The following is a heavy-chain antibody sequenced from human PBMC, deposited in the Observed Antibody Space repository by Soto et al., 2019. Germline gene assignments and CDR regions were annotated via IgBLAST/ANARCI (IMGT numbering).Heavy chain of an antibody. Sequence: QVQLQQWGAGLLTPSATLSLNCAVTGGSLSGYYWSWIRQPPGKGLEWIGEVKDGGHTNYSPSLRGRVTISSDTSNIQFSLRLNSVTAADTGVYYCARGQEGVVATHWDQGSLVTVSS. V-gene: IGHV4-34*01. CDR3: ARGQEGVVATH. CDR2: VKDGGHT. D-gene: IGHD5-12*01. J-gene: IGHJ4*02. CDR1: GGSLSGYY.